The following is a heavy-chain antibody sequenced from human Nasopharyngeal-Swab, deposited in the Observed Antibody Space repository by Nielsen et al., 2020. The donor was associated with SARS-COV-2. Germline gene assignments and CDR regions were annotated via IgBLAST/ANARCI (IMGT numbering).Heavy chain of an antibody. D-gene: IGHD6-13*01. CDR2: TWYDGSNK. CDR3: AREFSSWYAIGHYYYYYGMDV. J-gene: IGHJ6*02. Sequence: GESLKISCAASGFTFSSYGMHWVRQAPGKGLEWVAVTWYDGSNKYYADSVKGRFTISRDNSKNTLYLQMNSLRAEDTAVYYCAREFSSWYAIGHYYYYYGMDVWGQGTTVTVSS. CDR1: GFTFSSYG. V-gene: IGHV3-33*01.